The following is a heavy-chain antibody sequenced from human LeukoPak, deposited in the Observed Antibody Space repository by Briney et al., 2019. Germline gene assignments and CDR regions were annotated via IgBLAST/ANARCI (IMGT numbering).Heavy chain of an antibody. CDR2: INHGGST. D-gene: IGHD2-2*01. V-gene: IGHV4-34*01. J-gene: IGHJ6*04. CDR3: ARGPEYCSSTSCPDPLYGMDV. CDR1: GGSFSGYY. Sequence: SETLSLTCAVYGGSFSGYYWSWIRQPPGKGLEWIGEINHGGSTNYNASLKSRVTISVDTSKKQFSLKLSSVTAADTAVYYCARGPEYCSSTSCPDPLYGMDVWGKGTTVTVSS.